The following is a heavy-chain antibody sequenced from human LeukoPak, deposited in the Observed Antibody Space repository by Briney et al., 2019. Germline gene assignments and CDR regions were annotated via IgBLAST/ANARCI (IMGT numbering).Heavy chain of an antibody. CDR2: ISSSSSYI. CDR1: GFTFSSYS. CDR3: ARELKYYYYVDV. V-gene: IGHV3-21*04. J-gene: IGHJ6*03. Sequence: GGSLRLSCAASGFTFSSYSMNWVRQTPGKGLEWVSSISSSSSYIYYADSVKGRFTISRDNAKNSLYLQMNSLRAEDTALYYCARELKYYYYVDVWGKGTTVTVSS.